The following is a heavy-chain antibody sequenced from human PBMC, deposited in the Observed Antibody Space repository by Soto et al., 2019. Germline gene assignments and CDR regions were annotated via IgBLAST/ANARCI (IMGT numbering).Heavy chain of an antibody. CDR3: ARAAQFSRDYFDY. J-gene: IGHJ4*02. CDR2: IYPGDSDI. V-gene: IGHV5-51*01. CDR1: GYSFSSYW. D-gene: IGHD2-2*01. Sequence: EVQLVQSGVEVKKPGESLQISCKGSGYSFSSYWIAWVRQMPGKGLEWMAIIYPGDSDIRYSPSFQGQVTISADKSTSTAYLQWSSLKASDTAMYYCARAAQFSRDYFDYWGQGTLITVSS.